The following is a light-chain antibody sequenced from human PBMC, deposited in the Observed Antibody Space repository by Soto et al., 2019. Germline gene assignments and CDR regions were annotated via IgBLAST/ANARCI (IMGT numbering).Light chain of an antibody. J-gene: IGKJ1*01. CDR1: QTINTW. Sequence: DTQMTQSPSTLSASVGDRVTITCRASQTINTWLAWYQQKPGKAPNLLIYRASSLESGVPSRFSGSGSGTEFTLTISSLQPEDFATYYCLQYNNDFRTFGRGTKVDIX. CDR2: RAS. CDR3: LQYNNDFRT. V-gene: IGKV1-5*03.